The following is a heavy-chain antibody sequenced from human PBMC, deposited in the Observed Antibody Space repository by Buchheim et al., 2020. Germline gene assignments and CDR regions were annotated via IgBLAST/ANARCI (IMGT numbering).Heavy chain of an antibody. V-gene: IGHV4-39*01. J-gene: IGHJ6*03. CDR3: ARQITMVRGLTVNDYYYMDV. CDR2: IYYGGST. Sequence: QLQLQESGPGLVKPSETLSLTCTVSGGSISNSDSYYWGWIRQPPGKGLDWIGSIYYGGSTYYNPSLKSRVTISVDTSKNQFSLKLSSVTAADTAVYYCARQITMVRGLTVNDYYYMDVWGKGTT. D-gene: IGHD3-10*01. CDR1: GGSISNSDSYY.